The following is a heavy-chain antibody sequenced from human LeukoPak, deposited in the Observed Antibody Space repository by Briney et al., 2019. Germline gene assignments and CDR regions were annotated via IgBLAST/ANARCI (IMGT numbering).Heavy chain of an antibody. CDR1: GFTFDDYG. CDR3: AKDYSSSWYGGGAFDI. D-gene: IGHD6-13*01. V-gene: IGHV3-23*01. Sequence: GGSLRFSCAASGFTFDDYGMQWVRQAPGKGLEWVSAISGSGGSTYYAASVKGRFTISRDNSKNTLYLQMNSLRAEDTAVYYCAKDYSSSWYGGGAFDIWGQGTMVTVSS. CDR2: ISGSGGST. J-gene: IGHJ3*02.